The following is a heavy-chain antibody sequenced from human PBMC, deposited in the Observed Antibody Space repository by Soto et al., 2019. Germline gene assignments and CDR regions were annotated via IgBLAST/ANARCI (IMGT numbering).Heavy chain of an antibody. D-gene: IGHD2-2*01. J-gene: IGHJ6*02. V-gene: IGHV1-69*01. CDR1: GGTFGSYA. Sequence: QVQLVQSGAAVKKPGSSVKVSCKASGGTFGSYAISWVRQAPGQGLEWMGGIIPIPGTANYAQKFQGRVTIAADESTSTAYMELSSLRSEDTAVYYCARSQGSSTSLEIYYYYYYGMDGWGQGTTVTVSS. CDR3: ARSQGSSTSLEIYYYYYYGMDG. CDR2: IIPIPGTA.